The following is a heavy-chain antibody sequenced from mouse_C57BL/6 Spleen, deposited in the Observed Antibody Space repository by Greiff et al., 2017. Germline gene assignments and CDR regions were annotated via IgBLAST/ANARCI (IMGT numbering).Heavy chain of an antibody. Sequence: VQLKESGPGLVKPSQSLSLTCSVTGYSITSGYYWNWIRQFPGNKLEWMGYISYDGSNNYNPSLKNRISITRDTSKNQFFLKLNSVTTEDTATYYCAREDYGSNFDYWGQGTTLTVSS. CDR1: GYSITSGYY. CDR3: AREDYGSNFDY. D-gene: IGHD1-1*01. J-gene: IGHJ2*01. CDR2: ISYDGSN. V-gene: IGHV3-6*01.